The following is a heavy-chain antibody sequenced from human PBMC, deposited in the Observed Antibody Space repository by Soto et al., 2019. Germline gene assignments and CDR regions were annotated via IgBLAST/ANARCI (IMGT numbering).Heavy chain of an antibody. V-gene: IGHV1-69*13. D-gene: IGHD3-10*01. CDR3: ARAETPLGVTVVRGVITDSWAFDI. Sequence: SVKVSCKASGGTFSSYAISWVRQAPGQGLEWMGGIIPIFGTANYAQKFQGRVTITADESTSTAYMELSSLRSEDTAVYYCARAETPLGVTVVRGVITDSWAFDIWGQGTMVTVSS. CDR1: GGTFSSYA. CDR2: IIPIFGTA. J-gene: IGHJ3*02.